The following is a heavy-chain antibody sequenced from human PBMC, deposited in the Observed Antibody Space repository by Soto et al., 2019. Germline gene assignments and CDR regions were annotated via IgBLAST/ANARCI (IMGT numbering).Heavy chain of an antibody. Sequence: VQLLESGGGLRQPGGSLRLSCAASGFTFSTYAMSWVRQAPGKGLEWVSAISRSGGTTYYADSVKGRFTISRDNSKNTLYLQMSSLRDDDTAVYYCAKDYGAFEFIDRWGQGTLVTVSS. D-gene: IGHD4-17*01. CDR3: AKDYGAFEFIDR. J-gene: IGHJ1*01. CDR2: ISRSGGTT. V-gene: IGHV3-23*01. CDR1: GFTFSTYA.